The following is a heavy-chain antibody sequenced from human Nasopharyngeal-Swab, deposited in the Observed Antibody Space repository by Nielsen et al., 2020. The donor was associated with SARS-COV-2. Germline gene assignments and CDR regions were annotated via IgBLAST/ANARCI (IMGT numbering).Heavy chain of an antibody. CDR2: INHSGST. V-gene: IGHV4-34*01. CDR1: GGSFSGYY. J-gene: IGHJ6*02. Sequence: GSLRLSCAVSGGSFSGYYWSWIRQPPGKGLEWIGDINHSGSTNYNPSLKSRVTISVDTSKNQFSLKLSSVTAADTAVYYCARDYSYYDFWGGSNYGMDVWGQGTTVTVSS. D-gene: IGHD3-3*01. CDR3: ARDYSYYDFWGGSNYGMDV.